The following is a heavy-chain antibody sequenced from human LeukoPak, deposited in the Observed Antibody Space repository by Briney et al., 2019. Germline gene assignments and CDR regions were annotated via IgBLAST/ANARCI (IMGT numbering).Heavy chain of an antibody. CDR3: ARDDYGDYKGGFQH. D-gene: IGHD4-17*01. CDR1: GYTFTSYA. J-gene: IGHJ1*01. V-gene: IGHV1-3*01. CDR2: INAGNGNT. Sequence: ASVKVSCKASGYTFTSYAMYWVRQAPGQRLEWMGWINAGNGNTKYSQKFQGRVTITRDTSASTAYMELSSLRSEDTAVYYCARDDYGDYKGGFQHWGQGTLVTVSS.